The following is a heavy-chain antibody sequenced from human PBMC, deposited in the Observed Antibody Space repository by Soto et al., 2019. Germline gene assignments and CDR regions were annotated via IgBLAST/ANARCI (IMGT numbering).Heavy chain of an antibody. V-gene: IGHV1-2*04. CDR2: INPNSGGT. D-gene: IGHD6-19*01. Sequence: ASVKVSCKASGYTFTGYYMHWVRQAPGQGLEWMGWINPNSGGTNYAQKFQGWVTMTRDTSISTAYMGLSRLRSDDTAVYYCARNIAVAGTETDYYYYGMDVWGQGTTVTVSS. CDR1: GYTFTGYY. J-gene: IGHJ6*02. CDR3: ARNIAVAGTETDYYYYGMDV.